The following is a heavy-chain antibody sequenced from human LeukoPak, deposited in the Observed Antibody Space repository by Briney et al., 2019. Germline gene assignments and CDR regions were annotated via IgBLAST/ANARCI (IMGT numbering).Heavy chain of an antibody. CDR1: GYTFSNYW. Sequence: GESLKISCQGSGYTFSNYWIGWVRQMPGKGLEWMGIIYPDDSDTIYSPSFQGQVSISVDRSINTAYLQWRSLKASDTAIYYCARPYCDGDCDAAVWGQGTPVTVSS. V-gene: IGHV5-51*01. CDR2: IYPDDSDT. J-gene: IGHJ4*02. D-gene: IGHD2-21*01. CDR3: ARPYCDGDCDAAV.